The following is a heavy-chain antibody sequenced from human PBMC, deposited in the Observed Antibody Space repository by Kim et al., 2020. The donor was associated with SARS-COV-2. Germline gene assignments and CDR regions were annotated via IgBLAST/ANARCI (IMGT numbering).Heavy chain of an antibody. CDR2: IKSKTDGGTT. CDR3: TTDGGDSGYDFDY. D-gene: IGHD5-12*01. CDR1: GFTFSNAW. J-gene: IGHJ4*02. Sequence: GGSLRLSCAASGFTFSNAWMSWVRQAPGKGLEWVGRIKSKTDGGTTDYAAPVKGRFTISRDDSKNTLYLQMNSLKTEDTAVYYCTTDGGDSGYDFDYWGQGTLVTVSS. V-gene: IGHV3-15*01.